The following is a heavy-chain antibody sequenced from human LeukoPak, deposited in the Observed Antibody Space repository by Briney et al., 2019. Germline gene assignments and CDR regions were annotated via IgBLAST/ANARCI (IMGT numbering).Heavy chain of an antibody. D-gene: IGHD2-21*02. J-gene: IGHJ4*02. V-gene: IGHV4-59*08. CDR1: GGSISSYY. CDR3: ARVAYCGGDCYLLDY. Sequence: PSETLSLTCTVSGGSISSYYWSWIRQPPGKGLEWIGYIYYSGSTNYNPSLKSRVTISVDTSKNQFSLKLSSVTAADTAVYYCARVAYCGGDCYLLDYWGQGTLVTVSS. CDR2: IYYSGST.